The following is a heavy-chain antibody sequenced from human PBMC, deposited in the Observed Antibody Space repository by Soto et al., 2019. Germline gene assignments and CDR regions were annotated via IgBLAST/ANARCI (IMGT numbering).Heavy chain of an antibody. CDR1: GGSISSSSYN. J-gene: IGHJ3*02. CDR3: ARFSGNAFDI. V-gene: IGHV4-39*01. Sequence: KASETLSLTCSVSGGSISSSSYNWDWIRQPPGKGLEWIGTIYYNGDTDYNPSLKSRATISVDASDYQFSLKLSSVTAADTSIYYCARFSGNAFDIWGHGTMVTV. CDR2: IYYNGDT.